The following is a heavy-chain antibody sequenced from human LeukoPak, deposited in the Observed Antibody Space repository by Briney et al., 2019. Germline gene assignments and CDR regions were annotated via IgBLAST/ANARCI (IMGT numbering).Heavy chain of an antibody. CDR3: ARTIIGIYGSFEYYFDL. CDR1: GFTLSDNY. V-gene: IGHV3-11*01. CDR2: IGISGATI. D-gene: IGHD3-16*01. Sequence: GGSLRLSCAASGFTLSDNYMSWIRQAPGKGLEWVSFIGISGATIHYADSVRDRLTISRDNAKNSLYLQMNSLRAEDTAMYYCARTIIGIYGSFEYYFDLWGQGTLVTVSS. J-gene: IGHJ4*02.